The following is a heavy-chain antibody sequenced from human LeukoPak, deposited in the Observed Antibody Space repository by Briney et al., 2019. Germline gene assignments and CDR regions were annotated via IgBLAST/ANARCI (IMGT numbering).Heavy chain of an antibody. V-gene: IGHV4-4*07. CDR3: ARADDFWAYDAFDI. J-gene: IGHJ3*02. D-gene: IGHD3-3*01. Sequence: SETLSLTCTVSGGSISSCYWSWIRQPAGKGLEWIGRIYTSGSTNYNPSLKSRVTISVDTSKNQFSLKLSSVTAADTAVYYCARADDFWAYDAFDIWGQGTMVTVSS. CDR2: IYTSGST. CDR1: GGSISSCY.